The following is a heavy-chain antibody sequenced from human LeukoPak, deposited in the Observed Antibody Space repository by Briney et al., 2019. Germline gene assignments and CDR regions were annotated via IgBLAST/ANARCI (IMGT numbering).Heavy chain of an antibody. CDR3: ARGIDDGAGFDY. J-gene: IGHJ4*02. Sequence: PGGSLRLSCAASGFTFSSYSMTWVRQAPGKGLEWVSSISSSSSYIYYADSVKGRFTISRDNAKNSLYLQMNSLRAEDTAVYYCARGIDDGAGFDYWGQGTLVTVSS. CDR1: GFTFSSYS. D-gene: IGHD1-26*01. V-gene: IGHV3-21*01. CDR2: ISSSSSYI.